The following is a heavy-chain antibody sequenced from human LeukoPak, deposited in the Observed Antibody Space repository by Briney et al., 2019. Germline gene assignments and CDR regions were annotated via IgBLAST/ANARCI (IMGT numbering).Heavy chain of an antibody. J-gene: IGHJ4*02. CDR3: ARAPRAALD. V-gene: IGHV4-34*01. CDR2: INHSGST. CDR1: GGSFSGYY. D-gene: IGHD2-15*01. Sequence: SETLSLICAVYGGSFSGYYWSWIRQPPGKGLEWIGEINHSGSTNYNPSLKSRVTVSLDTSKNQFSLKLSSVTAADTAVYYCARAPRAALDWGQGTLVTVSS.